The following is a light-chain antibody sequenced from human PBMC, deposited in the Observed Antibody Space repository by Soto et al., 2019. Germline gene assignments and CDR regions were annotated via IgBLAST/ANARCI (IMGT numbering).Light chain of an antibody. CDR3: SSYTSSSTPPYV. J-gene: IGLJ1*01. CDR1: SSDAGGYNY. Sequence: QSALTQPASVSGSPGQSITISCTGTSSDAGGYNYVSWYQQHPGKAPKLMIYDVSNRPSGVSNRFSGSKSGYTASLTISGLQAEDEADYYCSSYTSSSTPPYVFGTGTKVTVL. V-gene: IGLV2-14*01. CDR2: DVS.